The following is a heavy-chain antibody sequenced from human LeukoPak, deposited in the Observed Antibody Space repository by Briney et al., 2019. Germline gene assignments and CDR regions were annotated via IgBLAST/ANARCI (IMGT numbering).Heavy chain of an antibody. D-gene: IGHD3-22*01. CDR2: IIPIFGTA. J-gene: IGHJ4*02. CDR1: GGTFSGYA. Sequence: ASVKVSCKASGGTFSGYAISWVRQAPGQGLEWMGGIIPIFGTANYAQKFQGRVTITADKSTSTAYMELSSLRSEDTAVYYCARGQKGYYDSSGYYYRFDYWGQGTLVTVSS. V-gene: IGHV1-69*06. CDR3: ARGQKGYYDSSGYYYRFDY.